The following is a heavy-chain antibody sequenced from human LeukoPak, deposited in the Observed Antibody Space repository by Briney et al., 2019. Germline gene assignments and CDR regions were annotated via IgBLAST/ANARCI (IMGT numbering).Heavy chain of an antibody. J-gene: IGHJ5*02. CDR1: GYTFTSYD. Sequence: GASVKVSCKASGYTFTSYDINWVRQATGQGLEWMGWMNPNSGNTGYAQKFQGRVTITRNTSISTAYMELSSRRSEDTAVYYCARANYGDSGWFDPWGQGTLVTVSS. V-gene: IGHV1-8*03. CDR3: ARANYGDSGWFDP. D-gene: IGHD4-17*01. CDR2: MNPNSGNT.